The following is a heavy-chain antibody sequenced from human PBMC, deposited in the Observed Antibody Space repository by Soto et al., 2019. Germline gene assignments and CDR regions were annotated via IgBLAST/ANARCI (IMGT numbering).Heavy chain of an antibody. Sequence: PGGSLRLSCAASGFTFSSYSMNWVRQAPGKGLEWVSYISSSSTIYYADSVKGRFTISRDNAKNSLYLQMNSLRAEDTAVYYCASDGENSPLDYWGQGTLVTVSS. CDR1: GFTFSSYS. V-gene: IGHV3-48*01. J-gene: IGHJ4*02. CDR2: ISSSSTI. D-gene: IGHD2-21*01. CDR3: ASDGENSPLDY.